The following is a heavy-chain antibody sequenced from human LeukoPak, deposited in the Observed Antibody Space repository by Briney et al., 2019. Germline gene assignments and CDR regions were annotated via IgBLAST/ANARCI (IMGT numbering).Heavy chain of an antibody. CDR3: TRDMRGAAAADDAFDI. CDR1: GYTFTSCD. J-gene: IGHJ3*02. V-gene: IGHV1-8*01. D-gene: IGHD6-13*01. Sequence: ASVKVSCKASGYTFTSCDINWVRQATGQGLEWMGWMNPSSGDTGYAQNFQGRVTITRDTSISTAYMELGSLRPEDTAVYYCTRDMRGAAAADDAFDIWGQGTMVTVSS. CDR2: MNPSSGDT.